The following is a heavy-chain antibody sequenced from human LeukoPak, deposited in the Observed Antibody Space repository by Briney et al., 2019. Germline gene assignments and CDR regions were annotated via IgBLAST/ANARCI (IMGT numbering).Heavy chain of an antibody. CDR1: GGSISSYY. CDR3: AREYTSIAAARNYFDY. J-gene: IGHJ4*02. CDR2: IYYSGST. V-gene: IGHV4-59*12. D-gene: IGHD6-13*01. Sequence: SETLSLTCTVSGGSISSYYWSWIRQPPGKGLEWIGYIYYSGSTNYNPSLKSRVTISVDTSKNQFSLKLSSVTAADTAVYYCAREYTSIAAARNYFDYWGQGTLVTVSS.